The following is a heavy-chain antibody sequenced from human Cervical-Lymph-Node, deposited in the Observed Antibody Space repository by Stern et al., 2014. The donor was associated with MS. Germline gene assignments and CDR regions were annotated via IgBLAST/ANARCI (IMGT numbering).Heavy chain of an antibody. CDR3: ARERFSSSSRLFDY. J-gene: IGHJ4*02. V-gene: IGHV3-30-3*01. D-gene: IGHD6-6*01. CDR2: ISYDGDNK. CDR1: GFTFDSYA. Sequence: VQLVESGGGVVQPGRSLRLSCAASGFTFDSYAMHWVRQTPGKGLEWVAVISYDGDNKYYAGSVKGRFTISRDNSKNTLYLLMNSLRPEDTAVYYCARERFSSSSRLFDYWGQGALVTVTS.